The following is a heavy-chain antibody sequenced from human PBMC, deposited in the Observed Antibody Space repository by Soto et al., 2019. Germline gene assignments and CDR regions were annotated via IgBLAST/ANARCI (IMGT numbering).Heavy chain of an antibody. CDR1: GYTFTGYY. D-gene: IGHD3-9*01. CDR2: INPNSGGT. Sequence: ASVKVSCKASGYTFTGYYMHWVRQAPGQGLEWMGWINPNSGGTNYAQKFQGWVTMTRNTSISTAYMELSSLRSDDTAVYYCARAHYDILTGYYSQWFDPWGQGTLVTVSS. CDR3: ARAHYDILTGYYSQWFDP. V-gene: IGHV1-2*04. J-gene: IGHJ5*02.